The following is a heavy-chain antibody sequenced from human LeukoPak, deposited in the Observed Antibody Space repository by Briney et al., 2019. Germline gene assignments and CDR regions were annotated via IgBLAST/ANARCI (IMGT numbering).Heavy chain of an antibody. Sequence: GGSLRLSCAASGFTFSSYGMHWVRQAPGKGLEWVAFIRYDGSNKYYADSVKGRFTISRDNSKNTLYLQMNSLRAEDTAVYYCAKVAIEHGIFGLGRLLYYFDYWGQGTLVTVSS. J-gene: IGHJ4*02. CDR3: AKVAIEHGIFGLGRLLYYFDY. D-gene: IGHD3/OR15-3a*01. CDR2: IRYDGSNK. V-gene: IGHV3-30*02. CDR1: GFTFSSYG.